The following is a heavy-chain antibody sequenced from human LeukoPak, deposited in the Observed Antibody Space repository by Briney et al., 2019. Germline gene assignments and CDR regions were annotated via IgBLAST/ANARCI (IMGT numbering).Heavy chain of an antibody. Sequence: SETLSLTCTVSGGSISSSSYYWGWIRQPPGKGLEWIGSIYYSGSTYYNPSLKSRVTISVDTSKNQFSLKLSSVTAADTAVYYCARVSGITMIVVLQSDAFDIWGQGTLVTVSS. V-gene: IGHV4-39*07. CDR3: ARVSGITMIVVLQSDAFDI. CDR1: GGSISSSSYY. J-gene: IGHJ3*02. D-gene: IGHD3-22*01. CDR2: IYYSGST.